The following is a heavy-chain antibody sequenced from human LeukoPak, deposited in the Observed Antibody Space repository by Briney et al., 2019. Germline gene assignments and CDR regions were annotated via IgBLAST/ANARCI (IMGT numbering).Heavy chain of an antibody. CDR1: GFTFSSYW. Sequence: PGGSLRLSCAASGFTFSSYWMSWVRQAPGKGLEWVAFIRYDESNKYYADSVKGRFTIPRDNSKNTLYLQMNSLRTEDTAVYYCAKVPGFSSGWYYFDYWGQGTLVTVSS. V-gene: IGHV3-30*02. D-gene: IGHD6-19*01. CDR3: AKVPGFSSGWYYFDY. CDR2: IRYDESNK. J-gene: IGHJ4*02.